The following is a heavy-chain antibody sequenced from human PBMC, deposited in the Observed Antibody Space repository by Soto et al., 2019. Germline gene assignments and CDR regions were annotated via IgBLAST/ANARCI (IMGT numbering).Heavy chain of an antibody. Sequence: SVTLSLTCTVSGGSINSRSYSWGWIRQPPGKGLEWIGTVYYSGSTYYKPSLKSRVTVSVDMSKNQFSLNVNSVTAADTAVYYCARLGVDGKAAADDYWGQGTLVTVS. D-gene: IGHD6-13*01. CDR2: VYYSGST. J-gene: IGHJ4*02. V-gene: IGHV4-39*01. CDR3: ARLGVDGKAAADDY. CDR1: GGSINSRSYS.